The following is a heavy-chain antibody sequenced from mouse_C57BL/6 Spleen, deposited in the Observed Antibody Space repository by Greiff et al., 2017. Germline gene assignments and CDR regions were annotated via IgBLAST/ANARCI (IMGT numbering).Heavy chain of an antibody. CDR1: GFTFSDYG. D-gene: IGHD2-5*01. J-gene: IGHJ3*01. CDR3: ANAYYSNFAWFAY. CDR2: INSGSSTI. V-gene: IGHV5-17*01. Sequence: EVMLVESGGGLVKPGGSLKLSCAASGFTFSDYGMHWVRQAPEKGLEWVAYINSGSSTIHYADKLKGKFTISRDNAKNSLFLQMTSLRSDDAAMYYCANAYYSNFAWFAYGGQGTLVTVSA.